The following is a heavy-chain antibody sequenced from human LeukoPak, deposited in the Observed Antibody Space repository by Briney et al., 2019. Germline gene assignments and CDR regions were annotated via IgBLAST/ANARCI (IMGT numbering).Heavy chain of an antibody. D-gene: IGHD6-19*01. J-gene: IGHJ4*02. CDR1: GYTFSTYG. CDR3: ARDKDLGAVAGTFHY. CDR2: ISAYNGHT. V-gene: IGHV1-18*01. Sequence: ASVKVSCKASGYTFSTYGISWVRQAPGQGLEWMGWISAYNGHTNYAQKFQGRVTMTTDTSTSTAYMELTSLTSDDTAVYYCARDKDLGAVAGTFHYWGQGTLVTVSS.